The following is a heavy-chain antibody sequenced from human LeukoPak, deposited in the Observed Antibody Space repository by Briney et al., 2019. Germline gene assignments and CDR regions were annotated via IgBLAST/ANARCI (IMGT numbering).Heavy chain of an antibody. J-gene: IGHJ4*02. CDR3: ARGYSSGWYGDYFDY. V-gene: IGHV1-2*02. D-gene: IGHD6-19*01. Sequence: ASVKVSCKASGYTFTGYYMHWVRQAPGQGLEWMGWINPNSGGTNYAQKFQGRVTMTRDTSISIAYMELSRLRSDDTAVYYCARGYSSGWYGDYFDYWGQGTLVTVSS. CDR2: INPNSGGT. CDR1: GYTFTGYY.